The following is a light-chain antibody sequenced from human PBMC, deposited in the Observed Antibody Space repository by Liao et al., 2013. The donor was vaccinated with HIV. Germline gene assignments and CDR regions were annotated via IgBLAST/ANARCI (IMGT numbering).Light chain of an antibody. V-gene: IGLV3-21*01. J-gene: IGLJ2*01. CDR3: QVRDSSNDLGVI. Sequence: SYVLTQPPSVSVAPGKTATITCGGSNIGSKSVHWYRHKPGQAPVLVIYYDSDRPSGIPERISGSNSGNTAALTIARVEPGDEADYYCQVRDSSNDLGVIFGGGTKLTVL. CDR2: YDS. CDR1: NIGSKS.